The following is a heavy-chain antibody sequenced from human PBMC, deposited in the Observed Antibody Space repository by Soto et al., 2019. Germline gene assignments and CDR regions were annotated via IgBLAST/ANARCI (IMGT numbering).Heavy chain of an antibody. CDR2: IHHSGST. Sequence: SETLSLTCTVFGGSISTYYWTWIRQPPGKGLQWIGYIHHSGSTNYNPSLKSRVTISVDTSKRRFSLRLSSLTTADTAVYYCARGGPLFYDFWSAKPTWFDPWGQGTLVTVSS. J-gene: IGHJ5*02. CDR1: GGSISTYY. V-gene: IGHV4-59*01. CDR3: ARGGPLFYDFWSAKPTWFDP. D-gene: IGHD3-3*01.